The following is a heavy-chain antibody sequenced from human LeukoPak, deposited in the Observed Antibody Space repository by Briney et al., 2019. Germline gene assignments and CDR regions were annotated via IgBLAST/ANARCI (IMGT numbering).Heavy chain of an antibody. D-gene: IGHD1-26*01. CDR2: VNADGGNT. J-gene: IGHJ4*02. CDR3: TKRVKYGGTWDHFAD. CDR1: GSTFDNYR. Sequence: TGGSLRLSCAASGSTFDNYRMSWVRQAPGKGLEWVSTVNADGGNTYYADSVKGRFTISRDNSKSTLILQMNSLRVEDTALYYCTKRVKYGGTWDHFADWGQGTLVTVSS. V-gene: IGHV3-23*01.